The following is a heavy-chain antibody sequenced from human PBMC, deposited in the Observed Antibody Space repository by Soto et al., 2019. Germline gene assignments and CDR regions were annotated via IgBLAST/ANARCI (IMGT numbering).Heavy chain of an antibody. D-gene: IGHD2-15*01. CDR1: GFAVSNTY. CDR3: ARDCSGGSCYPALGA. V-gene: IGHV3-53*01. J-gene: IGHJ5*02. Sequence: EVHLVESGGGLIQPGGSLTLSCAASGFAVSNTYMIWVRQAPGRGLEWVSFIYSDGTTCYADSVKGRFTISRDTSKNTLSLQMNSLRAKDTAVYYCARDCSGGSCYPALGAWGQGTLVTVSS. CDR2: IYSDGTT.